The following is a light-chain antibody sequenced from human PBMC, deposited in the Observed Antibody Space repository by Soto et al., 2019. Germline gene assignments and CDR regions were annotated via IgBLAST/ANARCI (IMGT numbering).Light chain of an antibody. V-gene: IGKV3-20*01. CDR3: QRYGRSPTWT. CDR2: GAS. J-gene: IGKJ1*01. CDR1: QDLVSDY. Sequence: EIVLTQSPGTLSLAPGERGTLSCRASQDLVSDYLAWYQQKPGQPPRLLIYGASLRATGIPDRFSGSGSGTDFTLNINTIEPEDSAVYYCQRYGRSPTWTFGQGTKVEIK.